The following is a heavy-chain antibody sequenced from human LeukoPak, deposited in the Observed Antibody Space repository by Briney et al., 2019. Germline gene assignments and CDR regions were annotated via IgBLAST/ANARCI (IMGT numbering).Heavy chain of an antibody. CDR1: GGSISSYY. Sequence: SETLSLTCTVSGGSISSYYWSWIRQPPGKGLEWIGYIYYSGSTNYNPSLKSRVTISVDTSKNQFSLKLSSVTAADTAVYYCARSSRLLWFGELSWGQGTLVTVSS. CDR2: IYYSGST. CDR3: ARSSRLLWFGELS. V-gene: IGHV4-59*01. D-gene: IGHD3-10*01. J-gene: IGHJ4*02.